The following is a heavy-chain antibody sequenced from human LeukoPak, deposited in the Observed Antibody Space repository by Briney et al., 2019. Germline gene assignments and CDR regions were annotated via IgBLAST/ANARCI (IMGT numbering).Heavy chain of an antibody. CDR3: AKVKYSFVSGIVEY. CDR2: IWYDGSNK. J-gene: IGHJ4*02. CDR1: GSIFGSYG. V-gene: IGHV3-33*06. Sequence: GGCLSLSCAASGSIFGSYGMHSVRQAPGKGLEWLAVIWYDGSNKYYADSVKGRFTITRDNSKNTLYLKMNDMAAEDSVRIGGAKVKYSFVSGIVEYRGQGALVTVSS. D-gene: IGHD5-18*01.